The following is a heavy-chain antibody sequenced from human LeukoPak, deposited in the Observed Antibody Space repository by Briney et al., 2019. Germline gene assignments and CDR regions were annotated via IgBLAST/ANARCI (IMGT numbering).Heavy chain of an antibody. D-gene: IGHD3-16*01. CDR2: ISGSGGST. CDR3: ARVPEGVFWYFDL. CDR1: GFTFSSYA. Sequence: GGSLRLSCAASGFTFSSYAMSWVRQAPGKGLEWVSAISGSGGSTYYADSVKGRFTISRDNAKNSLYLQMNSLRAEDTAVYYCARVPEGVFWYFDLWGRGTLVTVSS. J-gene: IGHJ2*01. V-gene: IGHV3-23*01.